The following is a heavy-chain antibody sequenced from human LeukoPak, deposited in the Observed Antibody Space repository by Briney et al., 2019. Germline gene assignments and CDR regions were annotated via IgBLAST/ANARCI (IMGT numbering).Heavy chain of an antibody. J-gene: IGHJ4*02. CDR3: ARNRPVYGGVDY. CDR2: INPSSGST. CDR1: GYTFTSYY. Sequence: ASVKVSCKASGYTFTSYYMHWVRQAPGQGLEWMGIINPSSGSTSYAQKFQGRVTMTTDTSTSTVYMELSSLRSEDTAVYYCARNRPVYGGVDYWGQGTLVTVSS. D-gene: IGHD4-23*01. V-gene: IGHV1-46*01.